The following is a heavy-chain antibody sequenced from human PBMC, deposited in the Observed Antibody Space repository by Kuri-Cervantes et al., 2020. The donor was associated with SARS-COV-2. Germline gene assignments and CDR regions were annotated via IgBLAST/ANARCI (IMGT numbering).Heavy chain of an antibody. CDR3: ARGRIWFGNAFDY. Sequence: SETLSLTCAVYGGSFSGYYWSWIRQPPGKGLEWIGEINHSGSTNYNPSLKSRVTISVDTSKNQFSLKLSSVTAADTAVYYCARGRIWFGNAFDYWGQGTRVTVSS. CDR1: GGSFSGYY. D-gene: IGHD3-10*01. CDR2: INHSGST. J-gene: IGHJ4*02. V-gene: IGHV4-34*01.